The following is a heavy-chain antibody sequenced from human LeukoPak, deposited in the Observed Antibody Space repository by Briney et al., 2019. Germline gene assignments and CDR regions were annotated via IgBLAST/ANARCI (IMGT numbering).Heavy chain of an antibody. CDR3: ARGAYYNILTGFRGRILGFDY. CDR1: GFRSSNNW. V-gene: IGHV3-30*02. CDR2: IRYDGSNK. J-gene: IGHJ4*02. D-gene: IGHD3-9*01. Sequence: PGGSLRLSCAASGFRSSNNWMSWVRQAPGKGLEWVAFIRYDGSNKYYADSVKGRFTISRDNSKNTLYLQMNSLRAEDTAVYYCARGAYYNILTGFRGRILGFDYWGQGTLVTVSS.